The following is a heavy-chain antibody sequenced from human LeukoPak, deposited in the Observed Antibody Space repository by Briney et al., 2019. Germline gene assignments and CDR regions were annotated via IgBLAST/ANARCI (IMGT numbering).Heavy chain of an antibody. CDR2: IYYSGRT. CDR1: GGSISSSNYY. V-gene: IGHV4-39*01. Sequence: SETLSLTCTVSGGSISSSNYYWGWIRQPPGEGLEWIGTIYYSGRTYYNPSLKSRVTISVDTSKNQFSLKLTSVTAADTAVYYCARLPTGFPNWFDPWGQGTLVTVSS. CDR3: ARLPTGFPNWFDP. D-gene: IGHD2-8*02. J-gene: IGHJ5*02.